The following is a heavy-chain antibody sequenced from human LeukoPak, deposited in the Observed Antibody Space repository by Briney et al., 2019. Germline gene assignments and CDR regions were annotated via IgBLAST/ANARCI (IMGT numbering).Heavy chain of an antibody. Sequence: GETLRLSCAASGFTFSSYEMNWVRQAPGKGLEWVSYISSSGSTIYYADSVKGRFTISRDNAKNSLYLQMNSLRAEDTAVYYCAARKLLGLWVFDYWGQGTLVTVSS. D-gene: IGHD2-8*01. CDR1: GFTFSSYE. CDR2: ISSSGSTI. V-gene: IGHV3-48*03. CDR3: AARKLLGLWVFDY. J-gene: IGHJ4*02.